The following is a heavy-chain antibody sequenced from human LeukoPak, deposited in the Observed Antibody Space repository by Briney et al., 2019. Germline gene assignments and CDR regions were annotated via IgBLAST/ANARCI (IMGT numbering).Heavy chain of an antibody. J-gene: IGHJ4*02. Sequence: GSSVKVSFKASGGTLISYAISAVRQAPGQGLEWMGGIIPIFGTANYAQKFQGRVTITTDESTNTAYMELSSLRSQDTAVYYCARGTLYYDSSGYYYAFDYWGQGTLVTVSS. CDR2: IIPIFGTA. CDR3: ARGTLYYDSSGYYYAFDY. D-gene: IGHD3-22*01. V-gene: IGHV1-69*05. CDR1: GGTLISYA.